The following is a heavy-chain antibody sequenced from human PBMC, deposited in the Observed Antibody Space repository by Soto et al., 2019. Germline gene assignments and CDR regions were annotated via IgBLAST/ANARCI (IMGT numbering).Heavy chain of an antibody. CDR3: AVDGSGSPGY. V-gene: IGHV3-23*01. Sequence: EVQLLESGGGLVQPGGSLRLSCSASGFTFSSYAMSWVRQAPGKGLEWVSAISGSGGSTYYAESVKGRFTISRDNSKNTLYLQMNSLRAEDTAVYYCAVDGSGSPGYWGQGTLVTVSS. CDR2: ISGSGGST. CDR1: GFTFSSYA. D-gene: IGHD3-10*01. J-gene: IGHJ4*02.